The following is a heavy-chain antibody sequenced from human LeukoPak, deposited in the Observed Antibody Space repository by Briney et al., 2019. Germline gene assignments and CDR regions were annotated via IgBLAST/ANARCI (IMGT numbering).Heavy chain of an antibody. Sequence: ASVKVSCKASGYTFTSYGISWVRQAPGQGLEWMGWISAYNGNTNYAQKLQGRVTMTTDTSTSTTYMELRSLRSDDTAVYYCARVIASTGIDYFDYWGQGTLVTVSS. J-gene: IGHJ4*02. CDR2: ISAYNGNT. CDR3: ARVIASTGIDYFDY. CDR1: GYTFTSYG. V-gene: IGHV1-18*01. D-gene: IGHD6-13*01.